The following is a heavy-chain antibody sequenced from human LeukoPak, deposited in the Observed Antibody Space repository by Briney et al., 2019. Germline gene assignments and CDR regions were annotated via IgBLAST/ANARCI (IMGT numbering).Heavy chain of an antibody. V-gene: IGHV3-21*01. J-gene: IGHJ6*04. D-gene: IGHD3-10*02. CDR2: ISSSSVYV. CDR3: AELGITMIGGV. CDR1: GFTFNKYS. Sequence: GGSLRLSCAASGFTFNKYSMNWVRQAPGKGLEWVASISSSSVYVHYADSVKGRFTISRDNAKNSLYLQMNSLRAEDTAVYYCAELGITMIGGVWGKGTTVTISS.